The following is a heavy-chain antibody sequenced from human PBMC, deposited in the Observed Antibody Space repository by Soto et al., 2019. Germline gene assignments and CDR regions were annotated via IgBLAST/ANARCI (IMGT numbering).Heavy chain of an antibody. Sequence: QLQLQESGSGLVKPSQTLSLTCAVSGGSISSGGYAWSWIRQHPGKGLEWIGYISHSESTYYNPSLKSRVTISVARSNNQFSLKLSSVTAADTAVYYCARGGLLGFGELGHNWFDPWGQGTLVTVS. J-gene: IGHJ5*02. CDR1: GGSISSGGYA. D-gene: IGHD3-10*01. CDR2: ISHSEST. V-gene: IGHV4-30-2*01. CDR3: ARGGLLGFGELGHNWFDP.